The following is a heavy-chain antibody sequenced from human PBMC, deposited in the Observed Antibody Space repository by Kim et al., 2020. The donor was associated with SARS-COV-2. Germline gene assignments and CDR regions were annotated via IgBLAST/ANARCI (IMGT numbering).Heavy chain of an antibody. D-gene: IGHD3-22*01. CDR2: ISSSGSTI. Sequence: GGSLRLSCAASGFTFSSYEMNWVRQAPGKGLEWVSYISSSGSTIYYADSVKGRFTISRDNAKNSLYLQMNSLRAEDTAVYYCARDTDPPYYYDSSGYVTEGMDVWGQGTTVTVSS. CDR1: GFTFSSYE. J-gene: IGHJ6*02. V-gene: IGHV3-48*03. CDR3: ARDTDPPYYYDSSGYVTEGMDV.